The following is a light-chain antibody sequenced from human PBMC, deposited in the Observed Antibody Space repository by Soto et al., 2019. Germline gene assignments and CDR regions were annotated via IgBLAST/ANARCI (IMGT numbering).Light chain of an antibody. J-gene: IGKJ4*01. CDR3: HRRSSWVTLT. CDR2: DAS. CDR1: QSVSSY. Sequence: EIVLTQSPATLSLSPGERATLSCRASQSVSSYLAWYQQKPGQAPRLLIYDASNRANGIPARFSGSGSGTDFALTISSPEPEDFAVYYCHRRSSWVTLTFGGGTKVEIK. V-gene: IGKV3-11*01.